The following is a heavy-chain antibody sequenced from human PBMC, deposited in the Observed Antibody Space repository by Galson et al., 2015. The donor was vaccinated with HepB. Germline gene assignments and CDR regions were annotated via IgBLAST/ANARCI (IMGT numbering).Heavy chain of an antibody. CDR1: GFTFSSYW. Sequence: SLRLSCAASGFTFSSYWMHWVRQAPGKGLVWVSRINSGGSSTSYADSVKGRFTISRDNAKNTLYLQVNSLRAEDTAVYHCARGYDFWSGWAHDAFDIWGQGTMVTVSS. V-gene: IGHV3-74*01. D-gene: IGHD3-3*01. CDR2: INSGGSST. J-gene: IGHJ3*02. CDR3: ARGYDFWSGWAHDAFDI.